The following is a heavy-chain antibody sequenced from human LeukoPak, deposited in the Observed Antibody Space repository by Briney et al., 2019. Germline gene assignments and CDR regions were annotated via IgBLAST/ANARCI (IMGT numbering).Heavy chain of an antibody. D-gene: IGHD6-19*01. CDR3: ARDASSGWYVGFDY. J-gene: IGHJ4*02. CDR1: GYTLTELS. Sequence: GSVKVSCKVSGYTLTELSMHWVRQAPGKGREWMGGFDPEDGETIYARKFQGRVTMTEDTSTDTAYQELSSLRSEDTAVYYCARDASSGWYVGFDYWGQGTLVTVSS. CDR2: FDPEDGET. V-gene: IGHV1-24*01.